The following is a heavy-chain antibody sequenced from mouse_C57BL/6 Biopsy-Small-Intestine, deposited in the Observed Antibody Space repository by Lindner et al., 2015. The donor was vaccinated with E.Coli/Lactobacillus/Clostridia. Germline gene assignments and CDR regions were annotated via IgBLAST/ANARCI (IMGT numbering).Heavy chain of an antibody. D-gene: IGHD2-5*01. J-gene: IGHJ2*01. Sequence: VQLQESGPELVKPGASVKISCKASGYSFTDYNMNWVKQSNGKSLEWIGVINPNYGTTSYNQKFKGKATLTVDQSSSTAYMQLNSLTSEDFAVYYCARSSYYSNHEGFDYWGQGTTLTVSS. CDR3: ARSSYYSNHEGFDY. V-gene: IGHV1-39*01. CDR2: INPNYGTT. CDR1: GYSFTDYN.